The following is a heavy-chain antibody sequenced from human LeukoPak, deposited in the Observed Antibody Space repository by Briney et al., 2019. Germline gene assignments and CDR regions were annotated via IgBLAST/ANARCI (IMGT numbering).Heavy chain of an antibody. Sequence: GGSLRLSCAASGFTFSSYSMNWVRQAPGKGLEWVSSISSSSSYIYYADSVKGRFTISRDNAKNSLYLQMNSLRAEDTAVYYCARSLDSSYDCLPEYFDYWGQGTLVTVSS. CDR1: GFTFSSYS. J-gene: IGHJ4*02. V-gene: IGHV3-21*01. CDR2: ISSSSSYI. CDR3: ARSLDSSYDCLPEYFDY. D-gene: IGHD5-12*01.